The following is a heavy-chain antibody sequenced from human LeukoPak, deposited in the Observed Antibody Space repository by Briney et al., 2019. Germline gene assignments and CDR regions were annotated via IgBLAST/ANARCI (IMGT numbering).Heavy chain of an antibody. CDR3: ARDPGSGWNQFDY. D-gene: IGHD6-19*01. CDR1: GGSFSSGSYY. V-gene: IGHV4-61*01. CDR2: IYYSGST. J-gene: IGHJ4*02. Sequence: SETLSLTCTVSGGSFSSGSYYWSWLRQPPGKGLEWIGYIYYSGSTNYNPSLKSRVTISVDTSKSQFSLKLSSVTAADTAVYYCARDPGSGWNQFDYWGQGTLVTVSS.